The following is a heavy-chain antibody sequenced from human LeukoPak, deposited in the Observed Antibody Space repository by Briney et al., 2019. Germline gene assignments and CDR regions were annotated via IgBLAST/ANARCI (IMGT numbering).Heavy chain of an antibody. Sequence: PGRSLRLSCAASGFTFSSYGMHWVLQAPGKGLEWVAVIWYDGSNKYYADSVKGRFTISRDNSKNTLYLQMNSLRAEDTAVYYCARDMKPPPDYYDSSGYPLGLWGQGTLVTVSS. D-gene: IGHD3-22*01. CDR3: ARDMKPPPDYYDSSGYPLGL. CDR2: IWYDGSNK. J-gene: IGHJ4*02. V-gene: IGHV3-33*01. CDR1: GFTFSSYG.